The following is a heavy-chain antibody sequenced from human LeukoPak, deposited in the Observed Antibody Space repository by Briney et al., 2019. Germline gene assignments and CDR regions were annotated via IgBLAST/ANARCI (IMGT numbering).Heavy chain of an antibody. CDR1: GFTFSSYA. J-gene: IGHJ6*02. V-gene: IGHV3-30-3*01. CDR2: ISYDGSNK. CDR3: ARDGLYYVGGMAAAGRRDYYYYGMDV. D-gene: IGHD6-13*01. Sequence: GRSLRLSCAASGFTFSSYAMHWVRQAPGKGLEWVAVISYDGSNKYYADSVKGRFTISRDNSKNTLYLQMNSLRAEDTAVYYCARDGLYYVGGMAAAGRRDYYYYGMDVWGQGTTVTVSS.